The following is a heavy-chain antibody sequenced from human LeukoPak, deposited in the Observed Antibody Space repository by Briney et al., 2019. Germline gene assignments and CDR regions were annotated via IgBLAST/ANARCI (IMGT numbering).Heavy chain of an antibody. CDR3: ARLLNGYDHASPYDS. V-gene: IGHV4-39*01. J-gene: IGHJ4*02. Sequence: PSETLSLTCTVSGGTISSGGSYWAWTRQPPGRGLEWIGSIYYIGTTYYNPSLKSRVTASVDTSMNQFSLKLSSVTAADTAMYFCARLLNGYDHASPYDSWGQGTLVTVSS. CDR2: IYYIGTT. D-gene: IGHD5-12*01. CDR1: GGTISSGGSY.